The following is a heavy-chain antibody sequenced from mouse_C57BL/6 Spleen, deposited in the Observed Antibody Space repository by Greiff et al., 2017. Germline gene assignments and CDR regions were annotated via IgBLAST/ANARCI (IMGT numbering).Heavy chain of an antibody. CDR2: IYPGDGDT. Sequence: VQLQQSGPELVKPGASVKISCKASGYAFSSSWMNWVKQRPGKGLEWIGRIYPGDGDTNYNGKFKGKATLTADKSSSTAYMQLSSLTSEDSAVYFCARVGPYWYFDVWGTGTTVTVSS. CDR3: ARVGPYWYFDV. J-gene: IGHJ1*03. V-gene: IGHV1-82*01. CDR1: GYAFSSSW.